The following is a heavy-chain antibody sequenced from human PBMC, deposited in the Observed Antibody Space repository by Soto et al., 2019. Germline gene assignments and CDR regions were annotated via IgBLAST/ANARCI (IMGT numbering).Heavy chain of an antibody. J-gene: IGHJ6*02. CDR2: ISAYNGNT. V-gene: IGHV1-18*01. Sequence: QVQLVQSGAEVKKPGASVKVSCKASGYTFTSYGISWVRQAPGHGLEWMGWISAYNGNTNYAQKLQGRVTMTTDTSTSTAYMELRSLRSDDTAVYYCAREQLVPTYYYYGMDVWGQGTTVTVSS. CDR1: GYTFTSYG. D-gene: IGHD6-6*01. CDR3: AREQLVPTYYYYGMDV.